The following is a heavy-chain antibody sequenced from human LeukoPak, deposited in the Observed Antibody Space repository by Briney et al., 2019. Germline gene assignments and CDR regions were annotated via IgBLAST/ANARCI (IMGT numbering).Heavy chain of an antibody. CDR2: INPNSGGT. J-gene: IGHJ4*02. CDR1: GYTFTGYY. Sequence: ASVKVSCKASGYTFTGYYMHWVRRAPGQGLEWMGWINPNSGGTNYAPKFQGRVTMTRDTSISTAYMELSRLTSDDTAVYYCATLAAVAGPFWGQGTLVTVSS. D-gene: IGHD6-19*01. V-gene: IGHV1-2*02. CDR3: ATLAAVAGPF.